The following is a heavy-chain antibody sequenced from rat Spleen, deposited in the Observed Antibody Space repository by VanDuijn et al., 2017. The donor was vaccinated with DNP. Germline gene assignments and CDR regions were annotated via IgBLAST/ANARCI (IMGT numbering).Heavy chain of an antibody. CDR2: ISYDGSST. V-gene: IGHV5-29*01. D-gene: IGHD5-1*01. J-gene: IGHJ2*01. CDR1: GFTFSDYY. CDR3: ARKLGPFDY. Sequence: EVQLVESDGGLVQPGRSLKLSCAASGFTFSDYYMAWVRQAPTKGLEWVATISYDGSSTYYRDSVKGRFTISRDNAKSTLYLQMDSLRSEDTATYYCARKLGPFDYWGQGVMVTVSS.